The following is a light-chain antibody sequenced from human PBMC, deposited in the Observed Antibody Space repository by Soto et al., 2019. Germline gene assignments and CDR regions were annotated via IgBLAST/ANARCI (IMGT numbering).Light chain of an antibody. CDR2: GSS. V-gene: IGKV3-15*01. CDR1: QSVGSN. J-gene: IGKJ5*01. Sequence: ETLLTQSPATLPVSPGERATLSCRASQSVGSNLAWFQQKPGQAPRLLIYGSSTRATGVPARFSGSGSGADFTLTISNLQSEDFAVYYCQQYTNWPPITFGQGTLLEIK. CDR3: QQYTNWPPIT.